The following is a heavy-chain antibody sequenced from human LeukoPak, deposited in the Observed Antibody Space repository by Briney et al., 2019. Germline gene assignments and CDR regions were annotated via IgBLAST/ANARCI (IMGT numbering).Heavy chain of an antibody. V-gene: IGHV4-59*01. CDR3: AGGRHYGSGSSTLDY. CDR2: IYYSGST. D-gene: IGHD3-10*01. J-gene: IGHJ4*02. Sequence: SETLSLTCTVSGGSISSYYWSWIRQPPGKGLEWIGYIYYSGSTNYNPSLKSRVTISVDTSKNQFSLKLSSVTAADTAVYYCAGGRHYGSGSSTLDYWGQGTLVTVSS. CDR1: GGSISSYY.